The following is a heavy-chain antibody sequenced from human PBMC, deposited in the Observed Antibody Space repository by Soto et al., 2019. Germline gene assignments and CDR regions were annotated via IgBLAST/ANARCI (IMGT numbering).Heavy chain of an antibody. CDR3: ARGYCIGGRCSDAYYYYYGLDV. D-gene: IGHD2-15*01. CDR2: IYHSGST. J-gene: IGHJ6*02. V-gene: IGHV4-61*01. CDR1: GGSVSSDTHY. Sequence: SETLSLTCSVSGGSVSSDTHYWSWIRQPPGKGLEWIGYIYHSGSTNYNPSLKSRVTISVDTSKNQFSLKVSSVTATDTAIYYCARGYCIGGRCSDAYYYYYGLDVWGQGTTVTVSS.